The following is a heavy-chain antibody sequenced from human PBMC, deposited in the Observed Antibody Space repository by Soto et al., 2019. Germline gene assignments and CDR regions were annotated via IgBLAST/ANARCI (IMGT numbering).Heavy chain of an antibody. CDR1: GYTFTTYD. CDR3: ARDPYHVLMVNAPNLYGMDV. D-gene: IGHD2-8*01. J-gene: IGHJ6*02. V-gene: IGHV1-18*01. Sequence: QVQLVQSGAEVKKPGASVKVSCKASGYTFTTYDISWVRQAPGQVLEWMGRISTYNGNTNYPQSLQGRLTMTTDTSTNTDYMELRSQRSDDTDVYYCARDPYHVLMVNAPNLYGMDVWGQGTTVIVSS. CDR2: ISTYNGNT.